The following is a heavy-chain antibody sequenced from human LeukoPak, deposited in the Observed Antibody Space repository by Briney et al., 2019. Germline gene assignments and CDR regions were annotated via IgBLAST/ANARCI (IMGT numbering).Heavy chain of an antibody. J-gene: IGHJ2*01. CDR2: ISGTGGST. V-gene: IGHV3-23*01. D-gene: IGHD3-22*01. Sequence: GGSLRLSCAASRFTFSSYAMSWVRQAPGKGLEWVSGISGTGGSTFYADSVRGRFTISRDNSQNTLYLQMHSLRAEDTAEYYCAKEGYYESSGFYPDWYFDLWGRGTLVTVSS. CDR3: AKEGYYESSGFYPDWYFDL. CDR1: RFTFSSYA.